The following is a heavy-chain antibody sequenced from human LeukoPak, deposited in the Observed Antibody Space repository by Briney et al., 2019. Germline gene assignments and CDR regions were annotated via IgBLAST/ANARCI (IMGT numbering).Heavy chain of an antibody. D-gene: IGHD3-3*01. Sequence: GGSLRLSCAASGFTFDDYAMHWVRQAPGKGLEWVANIKQDGSQKYYVDSVKGRFSISRDNAKNSLYLLMNSLRAEDTAVYYCARGVPYASWSGPHYSDYWGQGTLVTVSS. CDR1: GFTFDDYA. V-gene: IGHV3-7*01. J-gene: IGHJ4*02. CDR3: ARGVPYASWSGPHYSDY. CDR2: IKQDGSQK.